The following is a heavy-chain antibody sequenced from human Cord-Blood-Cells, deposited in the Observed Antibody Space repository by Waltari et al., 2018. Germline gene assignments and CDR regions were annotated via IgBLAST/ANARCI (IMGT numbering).Heavy chain of an antibody. J-gene: IGHJ4*02. CDR3: ARGNVLRFLEWLLPLDY. D-gene: IGHD3-3*01. CDR2: IYSSGST. V-gene: IGHV4-39*01. CDR1: GGSISSSSYY. Sequence: QLQLQESGPGLVKPSETLSLTCTVSGGSISSSSYYWGWIRQPPGKVLEWIGSIYSSGSTYYNPSRKGRVTISVDTSKNQFSLKLSSVTAADTAVYYCARGNVLRFLEWLLPLDYWGQGTLVTVSS.